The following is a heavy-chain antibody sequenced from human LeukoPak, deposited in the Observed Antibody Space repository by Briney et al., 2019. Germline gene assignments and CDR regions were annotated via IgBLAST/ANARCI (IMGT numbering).Heavy chain of an antibody. Sequence: PSETLSLTCAVSGGSISSGGYSWSWLRQPPGKGLEWIGYIYHSGSTYYNPSLKSRVTISVDRSKNQFSLKLSSVTAADTAVYYCARARDRTIDYWGQGTLVTVSS. CDR2: IYHSGST. V-gene: IGHV4-30-2*01. CDR1: GGSISSGGYS. CDR3: ARARDRTIDY. J-gene: IGHJ4*02.